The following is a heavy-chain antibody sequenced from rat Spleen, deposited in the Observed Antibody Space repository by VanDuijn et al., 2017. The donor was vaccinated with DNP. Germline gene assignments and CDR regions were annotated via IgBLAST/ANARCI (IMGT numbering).Heavy chain of an antibody. CDR1: GFSFSDYY. J-gene: IGHJ2*01. Sequence: EVQLVESGGGFVQPGRSLKLSCAASGFSFSDYYMAWVRQAPTKGLEWVAYIGSDDYAPYYGDSVKGRFTISRDNAKSTLYLQMNSLRSEDMATYYCIRWNSGHFDYWGQGVMVTVSS. V-gene: IGHV5-22*01. D-gene: IGHD4-3*01. CDR2: IGSDDYAP. CDR3: IRWNSGHFDY.